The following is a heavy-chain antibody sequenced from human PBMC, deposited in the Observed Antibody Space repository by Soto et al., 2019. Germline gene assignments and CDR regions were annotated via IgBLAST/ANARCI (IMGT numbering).Heavy chain of an antibody. J-gene: IGHJ4*02. CDR1: GGSISSGTYY. CDR3: ARQGYQLPHIATGWIDY. V-gene: IGHV4-39*01. Sequence: SETLSLTCTVSGGSISSGTYYWGWIRQPPGKGLEWIGSLHYSGTTYYNPSLKSRVTMSFDTSKNDFSLELSSVTAADTAVYYCARQGYQLPHIATGWIDYWGQGSLVTVSS. CDR2: LHYSGTT. D-gene: IGHD2-2*01.